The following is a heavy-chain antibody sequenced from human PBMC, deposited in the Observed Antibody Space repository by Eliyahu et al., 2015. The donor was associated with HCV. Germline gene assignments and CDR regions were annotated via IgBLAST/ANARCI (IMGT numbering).Heavy chain of an antibody. V-gene: IGHV4-59*01. J-gene: IGHJ5*02. D-gene: IGHD6-19*01. CDR2: IHYSGST. CDR1: GGSIXTXS. CDR3: ASGGGGIAVAGTGGWFDP. Sequence: QVQLQESGPGLVKPSETLSLTCXVSGGSIXTXSWTWIRQPPGKGLEWIGFIHYSGSTNYNPSLKSRVTISLDTSKNQFSLNLTSVTAADTAVYYCASGGGGIAVAGTGGWFDPWGQGTLVTVSS.